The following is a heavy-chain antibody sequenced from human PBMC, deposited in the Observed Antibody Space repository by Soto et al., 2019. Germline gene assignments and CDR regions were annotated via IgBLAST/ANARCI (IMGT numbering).Heavy chain of an antibody. Sequence: QVQLQESGPGLVKPSQTLSLTCTVSRVSISSGGYYWSWIRQHPGKSLEWIGYIYYSGSTYYNPSLKRRVPKSVDTSKNQFSLKPSYVTAAATAVYYCARDSITMVRGVIINWFDPVGQGPLVTVSS. CDR1: RVSISSGGYY. D-gene: IGHD3-10*01. CDR2: IYYSGST. J-gene: IGHJ5*02. V-gene: IGHV4-31*03. CDR3: ARDSITMVRGVIINWFDP.